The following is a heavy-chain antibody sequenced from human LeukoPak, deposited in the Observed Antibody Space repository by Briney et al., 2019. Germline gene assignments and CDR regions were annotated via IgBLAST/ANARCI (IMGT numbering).Heavy chain of an antibody. V-gene: IGHV4-39*07. J-gene: IGHJ6*03. Sequence: SETLSLTCTVSGGSISSSSYYWGWIRQPPGKGLEGIGSIYYSGSTYYNPSLKSRVTISVDKSKNQFSLKLSSVTAADTAVYYCARGPRVPTPTTYYYYYYYMDVWGKGTTVTVSS. CDR2: IYYSGST. CDR1: GGSISSSSYY. CDR3: ARGPRVPTPTTYYYYYYYMDV. D-gene: IGHD5-12*01.